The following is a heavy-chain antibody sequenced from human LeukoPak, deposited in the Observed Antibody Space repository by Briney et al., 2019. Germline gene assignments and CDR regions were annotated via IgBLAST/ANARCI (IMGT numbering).Heavy chain of an antibody. CDR3: AKGRDNGGKALDY. J-gene: IGHJ4*02. CDR1: GFTVSNNY. V-gene: IGHV3-53*01. D-gene: IGHD2-15*01. CDR2: IYSGGSP. Sequence: PGGSLRLSCAASGFTVSNNYMTWVRPITGKGLEWVSVIYSGGSPYYADSVKGRFTISRDNSDNTLYLQMNSLRAEDTAVYYCAKGRDNGGKALDYWGQGTLVTVSS.